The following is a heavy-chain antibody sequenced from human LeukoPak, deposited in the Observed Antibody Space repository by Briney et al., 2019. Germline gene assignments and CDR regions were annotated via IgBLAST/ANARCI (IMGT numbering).Heavy chain of an antibody. CDR2: IYYSGTT. CDR3: ARHPSGYYDH. J-gene: IGHJ4*02. CDR1: GGSISSSGYY. D-gene: IGHD3-3*01. V-gene: IGHV4-39*01. Sequence: SETLSLTCIVSGGSISSSGYYWAWIRQPPGRGREWVVSIYYSGTTYYHPSLKGRVTISLDTSRNHFSLKLTSVTAADTAVYFCARHPSGYYDHWGQGTPVTVS.